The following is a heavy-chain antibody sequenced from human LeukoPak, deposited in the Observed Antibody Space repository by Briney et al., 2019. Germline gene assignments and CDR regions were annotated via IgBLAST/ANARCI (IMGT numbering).Heavy chain of an antibody. CDR1: GYIFTTHY. V-gene: IGHV1-46*01. D-gene: IGHD3-22*01. CDR3: VRFDYYDSSGYYDY. CDR2: INPGGGST. Sequence: ASVKVSCKASGYIFTTHYMHWVRQAPGQGLEWIGIINPGGGSTSYPQDFRDRVTMTRDTSTSTVYMELSSLGSEDTAVYYCVRFDYYDSSGYYDYWGQGTLVTVSS. J-gene: IGHJ4*02.